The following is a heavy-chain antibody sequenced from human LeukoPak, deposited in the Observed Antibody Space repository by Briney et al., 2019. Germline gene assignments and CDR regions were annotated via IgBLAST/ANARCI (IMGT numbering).Heavy chain of an antibody. CDR1: GYTFTSYG. J-gene: IGHJ4*02. D-gene: IGHD3-10*01. CDR2: ISAYNGNT. Sequence: ASVKVSCKASGYTFTSYGISWVRQAPGQGLEWMGWISAYNGNTNYAQRLQGRVTMTTDTSTSTACMELRSLRSDDTAVYYCARNAMGRYYYGSGSQQVPVDYWGQGTLVTVSS. CDR3: ARNAMGRYYYGSGSQQVPVDY. V-gene: IGHV1-18*01.